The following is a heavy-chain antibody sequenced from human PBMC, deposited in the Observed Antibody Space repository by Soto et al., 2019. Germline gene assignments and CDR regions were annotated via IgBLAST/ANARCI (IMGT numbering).Heavy chain of an antibody. Sequence: EMQLVQSGGGVIQPGGSLRLSCAVSGFTVSSNSITWVRQAPGQGLEWVSVLHSDVSTYYVDSVKGRFVISRDNSKNTVYLQMNSLRAEDTAIYYCARELGGSWYNWFDPWGQGTLVTVSS. D-gene: IGHD2-15*01. CDR1: GFTVSSNS. J-gene: IGHJ5*02. CDR3: ARELGGSWYNWFDP. CDR2: LHSDVST. V-gene: IGHV3-53*01.